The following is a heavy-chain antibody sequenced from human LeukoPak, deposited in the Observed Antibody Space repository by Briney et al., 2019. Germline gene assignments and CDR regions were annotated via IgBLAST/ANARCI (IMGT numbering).Heavy chain of an antibody. CDR1: GFTFSTYW. CDR3: ARDRRSTSPYYFDY. V-gene: IGHV3-7*03. CDR2: MRRDGNEI. J-gene: IGHJ4*02. D-gene: IGHD2-2*01. Sequence: PGGSLRLSCSASGFTFSTYWMSWVRQAPGKGLEWVANMRRDGNEIYYLDSVRGRFTISRDNAKNSLYLQMNSLRAEDTALYYCARDRRSTSPYYFDYWGQGTLLTVSS.